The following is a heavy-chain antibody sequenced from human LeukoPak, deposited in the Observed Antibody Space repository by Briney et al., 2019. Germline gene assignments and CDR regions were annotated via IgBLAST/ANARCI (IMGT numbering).Heavy chain of an antibody. CDR1: GFTVSDNY. CDR2: IYNTGAT. CDR3: TKDYCGKFCSAV. V-gene: IGHV3-53*01. Sequence: PGGSLRLSCAASGFTVSDNYMTWVRQAPGKGLEWVSSIYNTGATHYAESVKGRFTISRDNSKNTLYLQMNSLRAEDTAKYYCTKDYCGKFCSAVWGQGTTVTVSS. J-gene: IGHJ6*02. D-gene: IGHD3-9*01.